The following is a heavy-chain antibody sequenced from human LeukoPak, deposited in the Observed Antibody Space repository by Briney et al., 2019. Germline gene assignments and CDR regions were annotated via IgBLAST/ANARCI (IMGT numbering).Heavy chain of an antibody. J-gene: IGHJ6*02. CDR1: GGTFSSYA. CDR3: AKSPEQKYQLLSSYYYYGMDV. D-gene: IGHD2-2*01. V-gene: IGHV1-69*01. Sequence: ASVKVSCKASGGTFSSYAISWVRQAPGQGLEWMGGIIPIFGTANYAQKFQGRVTITADESTSTAYMELSSLRSEDTAVYYCAKSPEQKYQLLSSYYYYGMDVWGQGTTVTVSS. CDR2: IIPIFGTA.